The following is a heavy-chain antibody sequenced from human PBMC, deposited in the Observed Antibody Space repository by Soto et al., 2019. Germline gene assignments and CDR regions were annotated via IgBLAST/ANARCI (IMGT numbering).Heavy chain of an antibody. CDR1: GGSISRGGYY. Sequence: TSETLSLTCTVSGGSISRGGYYWSWIRRHPGKGLEWIGYIYYSGSTYYNPSLKSRVTISVDTSKNQFSLKLSSVTAADTAVYYCARGGSTTWSTYYYYYYGMDVWGQGTTVTVSS. V-gene: IGHV4-31*03. D-gene: IGHD4-17*01. CDR3: ARGGSTTWSTYYYYYYGMDV. CDR2: IYYSGST. J-gene: IGHJ6*02.